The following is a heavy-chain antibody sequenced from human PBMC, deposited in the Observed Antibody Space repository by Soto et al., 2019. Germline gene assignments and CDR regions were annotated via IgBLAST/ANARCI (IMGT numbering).Heavy chain of an antibody. V-gene: IGHV4-34*01. D-gene: IGHD2-15*01. CDR2: INHSGST. Sequence: QVQVQQWGAGLLKPSETLSLTCAVYDGSFSDYYWSWIRQPPGRGLEWIGEINHSGSTNYNPSLKSRVTISVDTSKNQFSLKLSSVTAADTAVYYCARGDLKYSYWGQGTLVTVSS. CDR1: DGSFSDYY. CDR3: ARGDLKYSY. J-gene: IGHJ4*02.